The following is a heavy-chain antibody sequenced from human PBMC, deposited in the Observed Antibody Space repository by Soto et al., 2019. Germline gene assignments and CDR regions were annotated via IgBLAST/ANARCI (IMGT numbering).Heavy chain of an antibody. CDR2: ISTSGDST. CDR1: GFTFSSYA. D-gene: IGHD6-6*01. J-gene: IGHJ4*02. CDR3: ATRPSFAY. Sequence: EVQLLESGGGLVQPGGSLRLSCAVSGFTFSSYAMSWVRQAPGKGLEWVSTISTSGDSTHYADSVKGRFTISRDNSKNPLYLQMNSLRAEDTAVYYFATRPSFAYWAQGPLVSVSS. V-gene: IGHV3-23*01.